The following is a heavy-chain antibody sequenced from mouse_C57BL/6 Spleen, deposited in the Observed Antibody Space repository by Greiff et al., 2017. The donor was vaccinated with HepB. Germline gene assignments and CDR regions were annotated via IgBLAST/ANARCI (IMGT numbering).Heavy chain of an antibody. V-gene: IGHV5-17*01. D-gene: IGHD1-1*01. CDR1: GFTFSDYG. J-gene: IGHJ4*01. CDR2: ISSGSSTI. CDR3: ATYYYGSSLYYAMDY. Sequence: EVQGVESGGGLVKPGGSLKLSCAASGFTFSDYGMHWVRQAPEKGLEWVAYISSGSSTIYYADTVKGRFTISRDNAKNTLFLQMTSLRSEDTAMYYCATYYYGSSLYYAMDYWGQGTSVTVSS.